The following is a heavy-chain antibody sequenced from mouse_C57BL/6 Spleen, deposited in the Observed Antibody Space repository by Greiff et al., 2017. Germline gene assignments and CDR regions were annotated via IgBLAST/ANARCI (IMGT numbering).Heavy chain of an antibody. D-gene: IGHD1-1*01. V-gene: IGHV1-64*01. CDR2: IHPNSGST. J-gene: IGHJ1*03. CDR3: ANYYSKGWYFDV. Sequence: QVQLQQPGAELVKPGASVKLSCKASGYTFTSYWMHWVKQRPGQGLEWIGMIHPNSGSTNYNEKFKSKATLTVDKSSSTAYMQLSSLTSEDSAVYYCANYYSKGWYFDVWGTGTTVTVSS. CDR1: GYTFTSYW.